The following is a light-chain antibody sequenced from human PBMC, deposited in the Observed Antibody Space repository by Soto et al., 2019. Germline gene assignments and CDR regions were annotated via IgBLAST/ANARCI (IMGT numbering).Light chain of an antibody. Sequence: DIQMTQSPSTLSGSVGDRVTITCRASQTISSWLAWYQQQPGKAPKLLIYKASTLKSGVPSRFSGSGAGTEFTLTSSSLQPDDFATYYFQHYNSYSEAFGQGTKVELK. J-gene: IGKJ1*01. V-gene: IGKV1-5*03. CDR1: QTISSW. CDR2: KAS. CDR3: QHYNSYSEA.